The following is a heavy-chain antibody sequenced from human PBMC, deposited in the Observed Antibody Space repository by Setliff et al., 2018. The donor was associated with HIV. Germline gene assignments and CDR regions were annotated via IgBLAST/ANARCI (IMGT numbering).Heavy chain of an antibody. D-gene: IGHD2-15*01. CDR2: ISSSGSTV. CDR3: ENPGWDCSVGSCYEGGGY. CDR1: GFTFSSYE. V-gene: IGHV3-48*03. Sequence: LRLSCAASGFTFSSYEMNWVRQAPGKGLEWVSYISSSGSTVYYADSAKGRFTISRDNAKNSLYLQMNSLRAEDTAVYYCENPGWDCSVGSCYEGGGYWGQGTLVTVSS. J-gene: IGHJ4*02.